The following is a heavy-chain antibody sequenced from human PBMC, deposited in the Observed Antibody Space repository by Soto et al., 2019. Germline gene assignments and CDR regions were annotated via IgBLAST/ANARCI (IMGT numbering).Heavy chain of an antibody. V-gene: IGHV1-69*13. CDR2: IIPIFGTA. J-gene: IGHJ6*02. D-gene: IGHD2-2*01. CDR1: GGTFSSYA. Sequence: ASVKVSCKASGGTFSSYAISWVRQAPGQGLEWMGGIIPIFGTANYAQKFQGRVTITADESTSTAYMELSRLRSDDTAVYYCARGDCSSTSCSDYYYYGMDVWGQGTTVTVSS. CDR3: ARGDCSSTSCSDYYYYGMDV.